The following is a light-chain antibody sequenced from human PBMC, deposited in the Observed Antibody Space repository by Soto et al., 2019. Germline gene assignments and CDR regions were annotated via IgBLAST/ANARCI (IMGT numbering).Light chain of an antibody. V-gene: IGLV1-44*01. CDR1: NSNIGSNA. CDR2: SNN. CDR3: ATWDDSLNGPV. Sequence: QSVLTQPPSASGTPGQRVTISCSGSNSNIGSNAVNWYRQLPGTAPNLLIFSNNNRASGVPDRFYGSKSGTSASLAISGLQSEDEADYYCATWDDSLNGPVFGGGTQLTVL. J-gene: IGLJ7*01.